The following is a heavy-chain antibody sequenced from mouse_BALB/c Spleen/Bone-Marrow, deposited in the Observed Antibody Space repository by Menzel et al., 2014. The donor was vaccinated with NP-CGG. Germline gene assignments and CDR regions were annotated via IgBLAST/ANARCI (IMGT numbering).Heavy chain of an antibody. D-gene: IGHD4-1*01. Sequence: EVELMESGTDLVKPGASVKLSCTASGFNIKDTYMHWVKQRPEQGPDWIGRIDPASGNIQYDPKFQGRAAIAADTSSNTAYLQLSSLTSEDTAVYYCASLTGTFDYWGQGTPLTVSS. CDR2: IDPASGNI. CDR3: ASLTGTFDY. V-gene: IGHV14-3*02. CDR1: GFNIKDTY. J-gene: IGHJ2*01.